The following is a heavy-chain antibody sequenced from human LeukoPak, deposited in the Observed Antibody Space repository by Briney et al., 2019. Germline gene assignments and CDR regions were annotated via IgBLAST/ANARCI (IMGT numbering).Heavy chain of an antibody. D-gene: IGHD6-13*01. CDR1: GYTFTGYY. Sequence: GASVKVSCKASGYTFTGYYLHWVQQAPGQGLEWMGWINPNSGGTNYAQKFQGRVTLTRDTSLSTAYMELSSLKSDDTAVYYCARASTLAAPGAVPNDYWGREPWSPSPQ. CDR3: ARASTLAAPGAVPNDY. V-gene: IGHV1-2*02. J-gene: IGHJ4*02. CDR2: INPNSGGT.